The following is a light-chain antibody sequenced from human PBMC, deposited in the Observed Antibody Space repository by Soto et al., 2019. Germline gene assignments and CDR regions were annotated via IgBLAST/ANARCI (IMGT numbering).Light chain of an antibody. V-gene: IGKV1-5*03. J-gene: IGKJ1*01. CDR3: QHYNSYSEA. CDR1: QSISSW. Sequence: DIQMTQSPSTLSASVGDRVTITCRASQSISSWLAWYQQKPGKAPKLLIYKASTLKSGVPSRFSGSGSGTEFTLTISSPQTDDFATYYCQHYNSYSEAFGQGTKVDIK. CDR2: KAS.